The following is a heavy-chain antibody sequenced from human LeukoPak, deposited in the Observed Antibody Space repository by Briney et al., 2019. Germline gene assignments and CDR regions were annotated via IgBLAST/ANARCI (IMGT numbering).Heavy chain of an antibody. CDR1: GFIFGDYA. V-gene: IGHV3-30*02. D-gene: IGHD1-14*01. CDR2: LEYDGTNK. J-gene: IGHJ4*02. Sequence: PGGSLRLSCAASGFIFGDYAMHWVRQAPGKGPEWVAFLEYDGTNKNYADAAKGRFTISRDNSQNALYLEMNSLRTEDTAIYYCAHLKNRGVFDYWGQGTLVTVSS. CDR3: AHLKNRGVFDY.